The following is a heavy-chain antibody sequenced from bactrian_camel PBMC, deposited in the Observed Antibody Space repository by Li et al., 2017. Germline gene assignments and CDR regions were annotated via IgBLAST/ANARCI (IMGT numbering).Heavy chain of an antibody. CDR3: AADGTAGGSCEPQSDGGY. CDR2: MLSDRGT. Sequence: HVQLVESGGDSVQSGGFLRLSCAVSGYNYNSSSSSMTWFHQVPGKEFERVAVMLSDRGTIYADSVQGRFTISLEKTNNTLYLQMNSLDPEDSGMYFCAADGTAGGSCEPQSDGGYWGQGTQVTVS. D-gene: IGHD6*01. J-gene: IGHJ6*01. V-gene: IGHV3S9*01. CDR1: GYNYNSSSSS.